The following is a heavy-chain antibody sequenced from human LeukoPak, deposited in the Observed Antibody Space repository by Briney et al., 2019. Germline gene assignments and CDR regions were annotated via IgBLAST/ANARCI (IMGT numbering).Heavy chain of an antibody. D-gene: IGHD2-21*01. J-gene: IGHJ4*02. CDR1: GGSMNGYY. V-gene: IGHV4-59*12. Sequence: PSETLGLTCNVSGGSMNGYYLSWIRQPPGKGLEWIGHIHYSGSTNYNPSLRSRVTILVDTSKNQLSLELTSVTAADTAVYYCARLGFCGGCRCLNDYWGQRILVTASS. CDR2: IHYSGST. CDR3: ARLGFCGGCRCLNDY.